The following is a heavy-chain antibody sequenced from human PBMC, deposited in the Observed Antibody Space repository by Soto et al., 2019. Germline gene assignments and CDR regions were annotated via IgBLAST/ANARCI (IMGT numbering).Heavy chain of an antibody. V-gene: IGHV3-21*01. Sequence: PGGSLRLSCAASGFTFSSYNMNWVRQAPGKGLEWVSSISRDSTYMYYADSVRGRFTISRDNPKKSVFLQMDSLSGDDTAVYYCARDPYDFWSGPDYWGQGIVVTAPQ. J-gene: IGHJ4*02. D-gene: IGHD3-3*01. CDR3: ARDPYDFWSGPDY. CDR2: ISRDSTYM. CDR1: GFTFSSYN.